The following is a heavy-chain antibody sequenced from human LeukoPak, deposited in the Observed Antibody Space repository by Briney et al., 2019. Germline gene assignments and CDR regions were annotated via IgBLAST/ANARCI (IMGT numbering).Heavy chain of an antibody. CDR2: IRYAGSNT. V-gene: IGHV3-30*02. J-gene: IGHJ1*01. CDR3: AKAEAAYSCAP. D-gene: IGHD2-21*01. CDR1: GFTFSSYG. Sequence: GGSLRLSCAASGFTFSSYGMHWVRQAPAQGLEWVAFIRYAGSNTYYADSVKGRFTISRDNSKNTLYLQMSSLRAEDTGVYYCAKAEAAYSCAPWGQGTLVTVSS.